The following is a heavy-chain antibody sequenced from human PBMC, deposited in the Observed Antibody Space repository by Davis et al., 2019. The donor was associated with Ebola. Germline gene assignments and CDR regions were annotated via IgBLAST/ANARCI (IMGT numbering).Heavy chain of an antibody. Sequence: PGGSLRLSCAASGFTFRTSWMSWVRQAPGKGLEWVANIKEDGSEKYYVDSVKGRFTISRDNAKNSLYLQMNSLRAEDTAVYYCAKVPYSSGWTYYFDYWGQGTLVTVSS. D-gene: IGHD6-19*01. CDR3: AKVPYSSGWTYYFDY. CDR1: GFTFRTSW. V-gene: IGHV3-7*01. J-gene: IGHJ4*02. CDR2: IKEDGSEK.